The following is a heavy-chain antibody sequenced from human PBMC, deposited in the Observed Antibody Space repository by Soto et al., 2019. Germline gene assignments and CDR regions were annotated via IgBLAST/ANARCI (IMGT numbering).Heavy chain of an antibody. Sequence: EVQLVESGGGLVQPGGSLRLSCAASGFTFSSYWMHWVRQAPGKGLVWVSRINSDGSSTSYADSVKGRFTISRDNAKNTRYLQMNSLRAEDTAVYYCARGIAARRVEEYYYGMDVWGQGTTVTVSS. J-gene: IGHJ6*02. V-gene: IGHV3-74*01. CDR3: ARGIAARRVEEYYYGMDV. CDR1: GFTFSSYW. CDR2: INSDGSST. D-gene: IGHD6-6*01.